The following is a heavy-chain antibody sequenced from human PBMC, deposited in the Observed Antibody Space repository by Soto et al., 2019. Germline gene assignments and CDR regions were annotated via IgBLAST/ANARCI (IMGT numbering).Heavy chain of an antibody. V-gene: IGHV3-48*03. J-gene: IGHJ3*01. CDR2: IHPGGQTI. D-gene: IGHD2-15*01. CDR3: ARRGSR. CDR1: AFTFSSSE. Sequence: EVQLVESGGGLVQPGGSLRLSCAASAFTFSSSEMYWVRQAPGKGLEWISYIHPGGQTIFYAESVKGRFTISRDNAKHSVYLQMNSLRAEDTAVYYCARRGSRWGRGTKVTVSS.